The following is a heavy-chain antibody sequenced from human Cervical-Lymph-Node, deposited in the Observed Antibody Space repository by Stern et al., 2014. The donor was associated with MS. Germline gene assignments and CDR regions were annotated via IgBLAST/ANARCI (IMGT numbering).Heavy chain of an antibody. J-gene: IGHJ4*02. CDR1: GFTLSFYA. CDR3: VKDRRIAAPGTTPFDS. V-gene: IGHV3-23*04. Sequence: EVQLVESGGDLVQPGGTLRIYCAASGFTLSFYAMNLVRQAPGKGLEWVSLVSASVASSYHADCVKGRFTISRDNSKRTLYLQMNSLRAEDTAVYYGVKDRRIAAPGTTPFDSWGPGTLVTVSS. CDR2: VSASVASS. D-gene: IGHD6-25*01.